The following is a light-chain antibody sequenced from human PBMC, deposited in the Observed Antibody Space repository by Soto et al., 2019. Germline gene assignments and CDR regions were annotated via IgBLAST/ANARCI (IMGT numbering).Light chain of an antibody. CDR2: DAS. Sequence: DIQMTQSPSTLSASVGDRVTITCRASQTISTWLAWYQQKPGKAPKILIYDASSLESGVPSRFSGSGSGTDFTLTINSLQPDDFATYYCQQFNRYSRTFGQGTKVEIK. CDR1: QTISTW. CDR3: QQFNRYSRT. J-gene: IGKJ1*01. V-gene: IGKV1-5*01.